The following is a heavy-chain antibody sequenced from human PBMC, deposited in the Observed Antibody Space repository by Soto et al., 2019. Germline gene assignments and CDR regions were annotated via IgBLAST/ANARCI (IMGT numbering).Heavy chain of an antibody. CDR1: GFTFSSYD. CDR2: IGAAGDT. Sequence: EVPLVESGGGLVQPGGSLRLSCAASGFTFSSYDMHWVRQATGKGLEWVSAIGAAGDTYYPGSVKGRFTISRQNAKNSLYLQMNSLRAGDTAVYYCARTTSSGSWWYFDLWGRGTLVTVSS. J-gene: IGHJ2*01. V-gene: IGHV3-13*04. D-gene: IGHD6-13*01. CDR3: ARTTSSGSWWYFDL.